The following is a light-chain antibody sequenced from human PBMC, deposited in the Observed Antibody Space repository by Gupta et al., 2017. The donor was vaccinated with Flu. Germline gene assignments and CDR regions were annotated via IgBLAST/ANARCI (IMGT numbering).Light chain of an antibody. Sequence: DIQMTQSPSTLSASVGDRVTITCRASQSISSWLAWYQQKPGKAPKLLIYKASSLESGVPSRFSGSGSGTEFTLTISSLQPDDFATYYCQQDNSSSSIFGQGTKMEIK. CDR1: QSISSW. CDR2: KAS. J-gene: IGKJ2*01. CDR3: QQDNSSSSI. V-gene: IGKV1-5*03.